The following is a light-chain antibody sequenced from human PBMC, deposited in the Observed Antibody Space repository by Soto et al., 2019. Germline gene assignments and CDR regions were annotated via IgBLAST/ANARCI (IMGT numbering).Light chain of an antibody. CDR2: EDS. CDR3: CAYAGSSTSWV. J-gene: IGLJ3*02. Sequence: QSALPQPASVSGSPGQSITISCTGTSSDAGKYNFVSWYQQHPGKAPKVIIYEDSTRPSGVSNRISGSKSGNTASLTIAGLQAEDEADYYCCAYAGSSTSWVFGGGTQLTVL. V-gene: IGLV2-23*01. CDR1: SSDAGKYNF.